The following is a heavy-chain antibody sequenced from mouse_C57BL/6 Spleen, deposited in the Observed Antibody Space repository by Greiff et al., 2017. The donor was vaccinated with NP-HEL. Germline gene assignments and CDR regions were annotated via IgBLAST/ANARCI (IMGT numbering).Heavy chain of an antibody. CDR1: GYTFTSYW. V-gene: IGHV1-52*01. D-gene: IGHD2-3*01. CDR3: ARAGDGFWFAY. J-gene: IGHJ3*01. Sequence: QVQLQQPGAELVRPGSSVKLSCKASGYTFTSYWMHWVKQRPIQGLEWIGNIDPSDSETHYNQKFKDKATLTVDKSSSTAYMQLSSLTSEDSAVYYCARAGDGFWFAYWGQGTLVTVSA. CDR2: IDPSDSET.